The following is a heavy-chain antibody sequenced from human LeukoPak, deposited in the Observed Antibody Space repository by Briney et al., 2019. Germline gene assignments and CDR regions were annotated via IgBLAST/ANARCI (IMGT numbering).Heavy chain of an antibody. D-gene: IGHD2-2*02. V-gene: IGHV4-31*03. CDR3: ARESSPGSGYCSSTSCYTGAFDI. CDR1: GGSISSGGYY. Sequence: SQTLSLTCNVSGGSISSGGYYWSWIRQHPGKGLEWIGYIYYSGSTYYNPSLKSRVTISVDTSKNQFSLKLSSVTAADTAVYYCARESSPGSGYCSSTSCYTGAFDIWGQGTMVTVSS. CDR2: IYYSGST. J-gene: IGHJ3*02.